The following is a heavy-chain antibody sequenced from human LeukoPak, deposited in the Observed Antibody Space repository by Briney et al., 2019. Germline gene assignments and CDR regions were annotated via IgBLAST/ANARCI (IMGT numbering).Heavy chain of an antibody. J-gene: IGHJ6*02. V-gene: IGHV3-74*01. CDR2: IKSDGSET. CDR3: ASDRVFYGLDV. CDR1: GFTFSSYW. Sequence: GGSLRLSCAASGFTFSSYWMHWVRHAPGKGLMWVSRIKSDGSETSYADSVKGRFTISRDNARNTLYLQMNSLRPEDTAIYYCASDRVFYGLDVWGQGTTVTVSS.